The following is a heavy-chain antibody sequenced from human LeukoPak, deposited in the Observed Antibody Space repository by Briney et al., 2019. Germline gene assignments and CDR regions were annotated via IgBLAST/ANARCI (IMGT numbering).Heavy chain of an antibody. CDR3: ARDGVLYYYGSGSPTQVDY. Sequence: GGSLRLSCAASGFTFSSYSMNWVRQAPGKGLEWVSSISSSSSYIYYADSVKGRFTIPRDNAKNSLYLQMNSLRAEYTAVYYCARDGVLYYYGSGSPTQVDYWGQGTLVTVSS. D-gene: IGHD3-10*01. J-gene: IGHJ4*02. CDR1: GFTFSSYS. CDR2: ISSSSSYI. V-gene: IGHV3-21*01.